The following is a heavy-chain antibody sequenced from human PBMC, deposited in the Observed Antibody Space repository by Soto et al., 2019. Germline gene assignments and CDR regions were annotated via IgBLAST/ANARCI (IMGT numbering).Heavy chain of an antibody. CDR2: IFHTGSA. CDR3: ARHIAVSGTRGFDH. D-gene: IGHD2-21*01. V-gene: IGHV4-4*02. Sequence: QVQLQESGPGLMKPSGTLSLPCAVSGGSITSNWWSWVRQPPGKGLEWIAEIFHTGSANYNPSLMSRFTISMDKSKNHLSLNLNSATAADTAVYYCARHIAVSGTRGFDHWGQGTLVTVSS. CDR1: GGSITSNW. J-gene: IGHJ4*02.